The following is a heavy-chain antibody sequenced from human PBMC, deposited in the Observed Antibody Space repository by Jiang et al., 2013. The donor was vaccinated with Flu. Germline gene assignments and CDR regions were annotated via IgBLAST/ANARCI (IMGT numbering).Heavy chain of an antibody. V-gene: IGHV6-1*01. D-gene: IGHD4-23*01. J-gene: IGHJ4*02. CDR3: AREKDGGNLH. CDR1: VSSNNAA. Sequence: VSSNNAAWNWIRQSHREALSGWEGHTTGPSGIMKYAIXLKSRITINPDTSKNQFSLQLNSVSPEDTAVYYCAREKDGGNLHWGQGTLVT. CDR2: HTTGPSGI.